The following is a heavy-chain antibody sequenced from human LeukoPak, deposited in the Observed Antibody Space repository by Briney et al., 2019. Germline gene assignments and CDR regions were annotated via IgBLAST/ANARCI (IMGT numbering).Heavy chain of an antibody. J-gene: IGHJ4*02. D-gene: IGHD3-10*01. CDR1: GFTFSGYW. CDR3: ARDRGVGANYFDY. V-gene: IGHV3-7*01. Sequence: GGSLRLSCAASGFTFSGYWMAWVRQAPGKGLEWVANIRQDESEKYYVDSVKGRFTISRDNAKNSLYLQMNSLRVEDTAVYYCARDRGVGANYFDYWGQGTLVTVSS. CDR2: IRQDESEK.